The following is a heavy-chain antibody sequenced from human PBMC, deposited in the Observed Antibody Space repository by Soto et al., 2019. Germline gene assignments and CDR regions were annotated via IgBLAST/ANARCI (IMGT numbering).Heavy chain of an antibody. Sequence: SESLSLTCTVSGGSISSSSYYWGWIRQPPGKGLEWIGSIYYSGSTYYNPSLKSRVTISVETSKNQFSLKLSSVTAADTAVYYCARTTTYYYDSSGYYWFDPWGQGTLVTVSS. CDR2: IYYSGST. D-gene: IGHD3-22*01. CDR1: GGSISSSSYY. J-gene: IGHJ5*02. CDR3: ARTTTYYYDSSGYYWFDP. V-gene: IGHV4-39*01.